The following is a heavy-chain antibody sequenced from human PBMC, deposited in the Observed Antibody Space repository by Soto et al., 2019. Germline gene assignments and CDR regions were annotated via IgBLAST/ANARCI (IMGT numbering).Heavy chain of an antibody. CDR3: ARLLPGYCSGGSCYSRYFDY. D-gene: IGHD2-15*01. CDR2: IIPIFGTA. Sequence: ASVKVSCKASGGTFSSYAISWVRQAPGQGLEWMGGIIPIFGTANYAQKFQGRVTITADESTSTAYMELSSLRSEDTAVYYCARLLPGYCSGGSCYSRYFDYWGQGTLVTVS. V-gene: IGHV1-69*13. CDR1: GGTFSSYA. J-gene: IGHJ4*02.